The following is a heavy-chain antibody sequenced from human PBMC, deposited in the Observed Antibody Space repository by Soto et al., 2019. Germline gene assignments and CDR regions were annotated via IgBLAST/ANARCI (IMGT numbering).Heavy chain of an antibody. D-gene: IGHD3-10*01. Sequence: EVQLVESGGGLVQPGGSLRLSCAASGFSFSTYWMAWVRQAPGKGLEWVANIDQGGGEKYYGDSVRGRFTISRDNAKKSLHLQMTRLQAEDTAIYSGARGGNWFDPWGRGNLGSVSS. CDR2: IDQGGGEK. CDR1: GFSFSTYW. J-gene: IGHJ5*02. V-gene: IGHV3-7*05. CDR3: ARGGNWFDP.